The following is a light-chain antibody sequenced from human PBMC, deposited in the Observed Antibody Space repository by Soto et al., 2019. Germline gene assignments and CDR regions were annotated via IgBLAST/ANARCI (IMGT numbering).Light chain of an antibody. CDR3: CSYAGSSTCV. J-gene: IGLJ1*01. V-gene: IGLV2-23*02. CDR2: EVS. CDR1: SSDVGSYNL. Sequence: QSVLTQPASVSGSPGQSITISCTGTSSDVGSYNLVSWYQQHPGKAPKLMIYEVSKRPSGVSNRFSGSKSGNTASLTISGLQAEDEADYYCCSYAGSSTCVFGTGTQLTVL.